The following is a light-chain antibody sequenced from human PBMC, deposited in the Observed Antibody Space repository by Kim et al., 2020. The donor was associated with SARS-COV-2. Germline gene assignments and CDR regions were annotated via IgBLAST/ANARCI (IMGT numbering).Light chain of an antibody. V-gene: IGKV3-11*01. CDR2: DAS. Sequence: LLLSPGARATLSGMASQSVSSSVAWYQQNPGQAPRLLIYDASNRATGIPARFSGSGSGTDFTLTISSLEPEDFAVYYCQQRSNWYTFGQGTKLEI. CDR3: QQRSNWYT. CDR1: QSVSSS. J-gene: IGKJ2*01.